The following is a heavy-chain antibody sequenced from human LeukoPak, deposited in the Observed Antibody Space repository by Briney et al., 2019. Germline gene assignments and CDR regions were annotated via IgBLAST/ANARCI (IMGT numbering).Heavy chain of an antibody. Sequence: PSETLSLTCAVYGGSFSAYSWNWIRQAPGKGLELIGEINHGGSTDYKPTLKSRVTISVDTSKSQFSLKLSSVTAADTAVYYCAARRGIAPRPLGSWGQGTLVIVSS. D-gene: IGHD6-6*01. V-gene: IGHV4-34*01. J-gene: IGHJ5*02. CDR1: GGSFSAYS. CDR2: INHGGST. CDR3: AARRGIAPRPLGS.